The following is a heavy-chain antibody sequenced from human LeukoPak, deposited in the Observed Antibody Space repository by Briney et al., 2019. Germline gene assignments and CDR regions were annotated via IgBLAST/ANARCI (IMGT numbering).Heavy chain of an antibody. CDR3: ARARSSGYSFDY. D-gene: IGHD3-22*01. Sequence: SETLSLTCTVSGDSISSYYWNWIRQPPGKGLEGIGYIYYSGSTNYNPSLNSRVTISVDTSKNQFSLKLSSVTAADTAVYYCARARSSGYSFDYWGQGTLVTVSS. CDR2: IYYSGST. J-gene: IGHJ4*02. CDR1: GDSISSYY. V-gene: IGHV4-59*01.